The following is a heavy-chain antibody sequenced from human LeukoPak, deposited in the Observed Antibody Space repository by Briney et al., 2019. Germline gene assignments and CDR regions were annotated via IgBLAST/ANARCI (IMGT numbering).Heavy chain of an antibody. Sequence: GGSLRLSCAASGFTFSNYWMHWVRQAPGKGLVWVSRINSDGINTSYADSVKGRFTISRDNAKNSLYLQMNSLRAEDTAVYYCAREVMVVAATTFWYFDLWGRGTLVTVSS. CDR2: INSDGINT. CDR3: AREVMVVAATTFWYFDL. D-gene: IGHD2-15*01. J-gene: IGHJ2*01. V-gene: IGHV3-74*01. CDR1: GFTFSNYW.